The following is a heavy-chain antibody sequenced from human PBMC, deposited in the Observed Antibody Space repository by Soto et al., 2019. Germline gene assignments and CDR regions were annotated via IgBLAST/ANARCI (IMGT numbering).Heavy chain of an antibody. Sequence: GGSLRLSCAASGFTFSGYGMHWVRQAPGKGLEWVALIWHDGSNKYYVDSVKGRFTISRDNSKNTLYLQMISLRAEDTAVYYCARGKLLNTDYFDFWGLGILVTVSS. V-gene: IGHV3-33*03. CDR1: GFTFSGYG. CDR2: IWHDGSNK. CDR3: ARGKLLNTDYFDF. D-gene: IGHD2-8*01. J-gene: IGHJ4*02.